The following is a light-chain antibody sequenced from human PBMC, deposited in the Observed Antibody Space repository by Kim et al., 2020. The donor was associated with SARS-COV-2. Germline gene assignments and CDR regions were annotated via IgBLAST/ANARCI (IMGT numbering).Light chain of an antibody. CDR1: QSVGSN. J-gene: IGKJ2*02. Sequence: EIVMTQSPATLSVSPGDRATLSCRASQSVGSNLAWYQQKPGQAPRLLIYGASTRATGIPARFSGSGSRTEFTLTISSLQSEDFAVYYCQQYNNWPPWTFGQGTKLEI. CDR2: GAS. CDR3: QQYNNWPPWT. V-gene: IGKV3-15*01.